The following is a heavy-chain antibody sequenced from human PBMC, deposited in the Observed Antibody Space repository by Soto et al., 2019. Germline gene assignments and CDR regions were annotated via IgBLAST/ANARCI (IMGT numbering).Heavy chain of an antibody. Sequence: QLQLVQSGAEVREPGSSVKVSCKASGGTFSSYTVIWVRQAPGQGLEWMGGITPTLNIAKYAEKFQGRVTITADQSTSTVNMPLSSLRSEDTAGYFCARGYYSGSNPSSFDYWGQGTLVAVSS. D-gene: IGHD1-26*01. V-gene: IGHV1-69*17. CDR3: ARGYYSGSNPSSFDY. CDR2: ITPTLNIA. CDR1: GGTFSSYT. J-gene: IGHJ4*02.